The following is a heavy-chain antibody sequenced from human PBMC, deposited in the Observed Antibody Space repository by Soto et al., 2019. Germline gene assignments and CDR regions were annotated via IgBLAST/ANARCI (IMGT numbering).Heavy chain of an antibody. Sequence: EVQLVESGGGLVQPGRSLRLSCAASGFTFDDYAMHWVRQAPGKGLEWVSGISWNGGSVGYADSVKGRFTISRDNAKNSLYLQMNSLRAEYTALYYCAKGLYSGYANFDSWGQGTLVTGSS. CDR3: AKGLYSGYANFDS. CDR1: GFTFDDYA. CDR2: ISWNGGSV. V-gene: IGHV3-9*01. D-gene: IGHD5-12*01. J-gene: IGHJ4*02.